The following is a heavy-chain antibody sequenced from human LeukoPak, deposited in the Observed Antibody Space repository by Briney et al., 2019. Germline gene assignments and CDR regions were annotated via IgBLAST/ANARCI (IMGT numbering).Heavy chain of an antibody. V-gene: IGHV4-39*01. D-gene: IGHD3-22*01. CDR2: LYHSGST. CDR3: ARHGALWAGSSYSFWNGFDF. CDR1: NGSISSFNHY. Sequence: SETLSLTCTISNGSISSFNHYWGWIRQPPGKGLEWIGSLYHSGSTYYNPSLKSRVTISLGASKYQFSLKLSSVTAADTAVYYCARHGALWAGSSYSFWNGFDFWGQGTMVTVSS. J-gene: IGHJ3*01.